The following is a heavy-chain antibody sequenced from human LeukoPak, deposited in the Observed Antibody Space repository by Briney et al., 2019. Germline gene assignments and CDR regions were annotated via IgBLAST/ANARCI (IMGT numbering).Heavy chain of an antibody. CDR1: GFTFSSYG. J-gene: IGHJ4*02. D-gene: IGHD2-2*01. Sequence: GGSLRLSCAASGFTFSSYGMNWVRQAPGKGLEWVSLIYSDGSTYYADSVKGRFTISRDNSKNTLYLQMNSLRAEDTAVYYCAKDRRYCSSTSCYARLIDYWGQGTLVTVSS. V-gene: IGHV3-NL1*01. CDR3: AKDRRYCSSTSCYARLIDY. CDR2: IYSDGST.